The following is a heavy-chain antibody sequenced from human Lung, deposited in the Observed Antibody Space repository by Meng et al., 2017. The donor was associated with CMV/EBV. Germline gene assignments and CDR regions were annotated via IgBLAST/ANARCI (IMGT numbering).Heavy chain of an antibody. Sequence: SVNVSCXASGYTFTSYGIIWVRQAPGQGLEWMGWISPYDGNTNYAQTLQDRVTMTTDTPTSTAYMELRSLRSDDTAVYFCARERGYCGTTSCSYYFDYWGQGTLVTVSS. CDR3: ARERGYCGTTSCSYYFDY. D-gene: IGHD2-2*01. CDR2: ISPYDGNT. J-gene: IGHJ4*02. CDR1: GYTFTSYG. V-gene: IGHV1-18*01.